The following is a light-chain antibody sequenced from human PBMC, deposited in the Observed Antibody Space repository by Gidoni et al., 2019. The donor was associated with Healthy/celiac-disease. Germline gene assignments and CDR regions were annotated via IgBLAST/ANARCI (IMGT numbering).Light chain of an antibody. CDR2: DAS. CDR3: QQRSNWLVT. V-gene: IGKV3-11*01. CDR1: QSVSSY. Sequence: EIVLTQSPATLSSSPGERATLSCRASQSVSSYLAWYQQKPGQAPRLLIYDASNRATGIPARFSGSGSGTDFTLTISSLEPEDFAVYYCQQRSNWLVTFGQXTKLEIK. J-gene: IGKJ2*01.